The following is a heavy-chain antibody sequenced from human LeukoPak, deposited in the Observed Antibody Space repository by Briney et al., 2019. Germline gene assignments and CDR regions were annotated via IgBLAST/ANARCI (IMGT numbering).Heavy chain of an antibody. Sequence: GGSLRLSCAASGFTFSSYSMNWVCQAPGKGLEWVSSISSSSSYIYYADSVKGRFTISRDNAKNSLYLQMNSLRAEDTAVYYCASVMVRGVVDYWGQGTLVTVSS. D-gene: IGHD3-10*01. V-gene: IGHV3-21*01. J-gene: IGHJ4*02. CDR3: ASVMVRGVVDY. CDR1: GFTFSSYS. CDR2: ISSSSSYI.